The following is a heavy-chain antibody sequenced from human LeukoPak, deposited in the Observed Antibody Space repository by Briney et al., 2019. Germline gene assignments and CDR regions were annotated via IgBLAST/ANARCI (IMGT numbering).Heavy chain of an antibody. CDR2: IFPSGGEI. Sequence: GGSLRLSCAASGFTFSTFAMIWVRQPPGKGLEWVSSIFPSGGEIHYADSVRGRFTISRDNSKSTLSLQMNSLRAEDTAIYYCATYRKVLLPFESWGQGTLVTVSS. CDR3: ATYRKVLLPFES. D-gene: IGHD2-8*02. V-gene: IGHV3-23*01. J-gene: IGHJ4*02. CDR1: GFTFSTFA.